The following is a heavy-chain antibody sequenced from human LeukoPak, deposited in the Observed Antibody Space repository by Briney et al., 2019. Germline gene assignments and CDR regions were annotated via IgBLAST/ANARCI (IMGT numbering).Heavy chain of an antibody. CDR1: GFTFSSYW. Sequence: TGGPLRLSCAASGFTFSSYWMHWVRQAPGKGLVWVSRIHSDGSSTNYADSVKGRFTISRDNAKNTLYLQMNSLRAEDTAVYYCARDEGTVTPHKRGFDVWGQGTMVTVSS. CDR2: IHSDGSST. D-gene: IGHD4-17*01. CDR3: ARDEGTVTPHKRGFDV. J-gene: IGHJ3*01. V-gene: IGHV3-74*01.